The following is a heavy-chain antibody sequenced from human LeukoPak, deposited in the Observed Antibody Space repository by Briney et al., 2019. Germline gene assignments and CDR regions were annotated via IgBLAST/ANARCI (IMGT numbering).Heavy chain of an antibody. Sequence: AGSLRLSCAVAGFTVSTIYTSWDRQAHRKGMEWVSLIYTGGNTYYADSVKGRFTLSRDNSKNTVYLQMNSLRVEDTAMYYCATISNLLFYFDSWGQGTLVTVSS. V-gene: IGHV3-66*01. CDR1: GFTVSTIY. CDR3: ATISNLLFYFDS. CDR2: IYTGGNT. J-gene: IGHJ4*02. D-gene: IGHD3-10*01.